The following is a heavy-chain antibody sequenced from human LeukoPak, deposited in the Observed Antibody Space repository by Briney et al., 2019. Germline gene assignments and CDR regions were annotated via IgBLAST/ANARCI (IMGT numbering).Heavy chain of an antibody. CDR3: ARALHYDWSRPAAFDY. V-gene: IGHV4-31*03. CDR1: GGSISSGGYY. CDR2: IYYSGGT. Sequence: SETLSLTCTVSGGSISSGGYYWSWIRQHPGKGLEWIGYIYYSGGTYYNPSLKSRVTISVDTSKNQFSLKLSSVTAADTAVYYCARALHYDWSRPAAFDYWGQGTLVTVSS. D-gene: IGHD3-3*01. J-gene: IGHJ4*02.